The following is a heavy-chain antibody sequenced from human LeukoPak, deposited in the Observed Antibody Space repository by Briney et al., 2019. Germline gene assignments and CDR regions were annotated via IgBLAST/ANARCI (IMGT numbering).Heavy chain of an antibody. J-gene: IGHJ4*02. CDR3: VRDLGVDTSMIFFDY. V-gene: IGHV1-18*01. D-gene: IGHD5-18*01. CDR2: ISAYNGNR. CDR1: GYTFTSFG. Sequence: GASVKVSCKASGYTFTSFGISWVRQAPGQGLEWMGWISAYNGNRKSAQKLQGRVIITTDTTKNTAYMELRSLRSDDTAVFYCVRDLGVDTSMIFFDYWGQGTLVTVSS.